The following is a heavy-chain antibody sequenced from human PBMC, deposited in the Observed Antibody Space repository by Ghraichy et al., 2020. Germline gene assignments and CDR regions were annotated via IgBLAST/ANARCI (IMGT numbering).Heavy chain of an antibody. D-gene: IGHD2-15*01. CDR3: TTDWPGVEVVAAPYYYGLDA. Sequence: GESLNISCAASGFTFSRAWMRWVRQAPGKGLEWVGHIKSKADGGTADYAAPVKGRFTISRDDSKNTLYLQMNSLKTEDTAVYYCTTDWPGVEVVAAPYYYGLDAWGQGTTVTVSS. CDR2: IKSKADGGTA. V-gene: IGHV3-15*01. J-gene: IGHJ6*02. CDR1: GFTFSRAW.